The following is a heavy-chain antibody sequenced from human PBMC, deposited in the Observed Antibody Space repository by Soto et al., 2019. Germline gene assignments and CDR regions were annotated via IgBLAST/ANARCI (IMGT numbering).Heavy chain of an antibody. J-gene: IGHJ4*02. V-gene: IGHV1-3*01. D-gene: IGHD3-22*01. CDR2: INAGNDNT. CDR3: ARPKDYDDCLDL. Sequence: GASVKVSCKASGYTFTDYAMHWVRQAPGQRLEWLGWINAGNDNTKYSQKCQGRVTFTRDTSANTAFMELSSLISEDTAVYYCARPKDYDDCLDLWGQGTLVTVSS. CDR1: GYTFTDYA.